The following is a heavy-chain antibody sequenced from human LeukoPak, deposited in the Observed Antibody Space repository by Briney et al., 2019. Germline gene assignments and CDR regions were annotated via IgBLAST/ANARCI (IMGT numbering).Heavy chain of an antibody. CDR2: IWNDESNK. CDR1: GFTFSSYG. CDR3: AKFLTGQYDAFDI. J-gene: IGHJ3*02. Sequence: PGGSLRLSCAASGFTFSSYGMHWVRQAPGKGLEWVAVIWNDESNKYYADSAKGRFTVSRDNAKNSLFLQMNSLRAEDTAVYYCAKFLTGQYDAFDIWGQGTMVTVSA. V-gene: IGHV3-33*03. D-gene: IGHD3-9*01.